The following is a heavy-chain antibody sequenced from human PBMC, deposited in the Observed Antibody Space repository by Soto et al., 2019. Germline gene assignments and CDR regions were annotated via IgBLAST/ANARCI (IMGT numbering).Heavy chain of an antibody. Sequence: EASVKVSCKASGYTFTSYYMHWVRQAPGQGLEWMGIINPSGGSTSYAQKFQGRVTMTRDTSTSTVYMELSSLRSEDTAVYYCAREPIVGATTGPYFDYWGQGTLVTVSS. CDR3: AREPIVGATTGPYFDY. CDR1: GYTFTSYY. D-gene: IGHD1-26*01. V-gene: IGHV1-46*03. CDR2: INPSGGST. J-gene: IGHJ4*01.